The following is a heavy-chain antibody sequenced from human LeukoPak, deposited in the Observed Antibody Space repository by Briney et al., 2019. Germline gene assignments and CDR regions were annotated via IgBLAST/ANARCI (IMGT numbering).Heavy chain of an antibody. CDR3: ASLGGARPFDY. D-gene: IGHD3-16*01. V-gene: IGHV3-66*01. J-gene: IGHJ4*02. CDR1: GFTISSNY. CDR2: IYSGGST. Sequence: GGSLRLSCAASGFTISSNYMSWVRQAPGKGLEWASVIYSGGSTYYADSVKGRFTITRDNSKNTLYLQMNSLRAEDTAVYYCASLGGARPFDYWGQGTLVTVSS.